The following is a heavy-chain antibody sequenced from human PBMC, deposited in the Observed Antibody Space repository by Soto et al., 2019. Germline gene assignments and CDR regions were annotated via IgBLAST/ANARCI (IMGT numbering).Heavy chain of an antibody. Sequence: GGSLRLSCAASGFTFSSYAMHWVRQAPGKGLEWVAVISYDGSNKYYADSVKGRFTISRDNSKNTLYLQMNSLRAEDTAVYYCAKEPPEYCSSTSCYFINWFDPWGQGTLVTVSS. CDR1: GFTFSSYA. D-gene: IGHD2-2*01. V-gene: IGHV3-30-3*01. J-gene: IGHJ5*02. CDR2: ISYDGSNK. CDR3: AKEPPEYCSSTSCYFINWFDP.